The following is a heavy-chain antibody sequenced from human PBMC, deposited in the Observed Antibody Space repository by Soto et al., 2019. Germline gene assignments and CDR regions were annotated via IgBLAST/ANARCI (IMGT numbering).Heavy chain of an antibody. J-gene: IGHJ5*02. CDR2: INPNSGAT. CDR3: ARGGGTILAPLT. CDR1: GYTFTGYF. V-gene: IGHV1-2*02. D-gene: IGHD3-3*01. Sequence: SVKVSCKASGYTFTGYFIHWVRQAPRQGLEWVGYINPNSGATKYAPRFQGRVTMTSDTSIRTAYMDLSNLRSDDTAVYYCARGGGTILAPLTWGPGTLVTVSS.